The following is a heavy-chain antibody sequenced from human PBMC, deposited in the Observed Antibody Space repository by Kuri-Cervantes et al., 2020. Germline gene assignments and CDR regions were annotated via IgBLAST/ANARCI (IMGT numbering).Heavy chain of an antibody. Sequence: GGSLRLSCAASGFTLGIYAMSWVRQAPGKGLEWVSGISARGSSTYYADSVKGRFTISRDNSKNTLYLQMYSLRPEDTAVYYCVRGPYWQFDYWGQGTLVTVSS. J-gene: IGHJ4*02. V-gene: IGHV3-23*01. D-gene: IGHD2-15*01. CDR3: VRGPYWQFDY. CDR1: GFTLGIYA. CDR2: ISARGSST.